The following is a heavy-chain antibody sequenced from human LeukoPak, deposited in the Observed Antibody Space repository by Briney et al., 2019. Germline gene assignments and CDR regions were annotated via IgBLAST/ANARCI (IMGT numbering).Heavy chain of an antibody. CDR2: ISSNGGSA. J-gene: IGHJ4*02. V-gene: IGHV3-64*01. D-gene: IGHD6-6*01. CDR3: ARALIAARPDSLFDY. CDR1: GFTFISYG. Sequence: GGSLRLSCAASGFTFISYGMHWVRQAPGKGLEYVSAISSNGGSAYYANSVKGRFTISRDNSKNTLYLQMGSLRPEDMAVYYCARALIAARPDSLFDYWGQGTLVTVSS.